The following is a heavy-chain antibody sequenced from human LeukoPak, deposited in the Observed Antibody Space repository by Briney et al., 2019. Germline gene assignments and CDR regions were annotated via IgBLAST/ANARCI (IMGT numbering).Heavy chain of an antibody. CDR1: GGPFSGYY. Sequence: SETLSLTCAVYGGPFSGYYWSWIRQPAGKGLEWIGRIYTSGSTNYNPSLKSRVTMSVDTSKNQFSLKLSSVTAADTAVYYCARDRYSSGWRPFDYWGQGTLVTVSS. V-gene: IGHV4-4*07. D-gene: IGHD6-19*01. CDR2: IYTSGST. CDR3: ARDRYSSGWRPFDY. J-gene: IGHJ4*02.